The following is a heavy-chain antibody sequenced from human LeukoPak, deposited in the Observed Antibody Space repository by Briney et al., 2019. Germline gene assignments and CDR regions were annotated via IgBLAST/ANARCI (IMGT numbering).Heavy chain of an antibody. CDR2: ISSSSSTI. D-gene: IGHD3-3*01. V-gene: IGHV3-48*04. CDR3: ARRLQDFWSGSPWFDP. J-gene: IGHJ5*02. Sequence: GGSLRLSCAASGFTFSSYAMNWVRQAPGKGLEWVSYISSSSSTIYYADSVKGRFTIPRDNAKNSLYLQMNSLRAEDTAVYYCARRLQDFWSGSPWFDPWGQGTLVTVSS. CDR1: GFTFSSYA.